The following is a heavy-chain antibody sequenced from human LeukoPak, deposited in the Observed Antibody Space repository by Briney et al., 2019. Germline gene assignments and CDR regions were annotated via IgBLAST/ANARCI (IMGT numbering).Heavy chain of an antibody. J-gene: IGHJ5*02. V-gene: IGHV3-23*01. CDR1: GFTFSNCA. Sequence: GGSLRLSCTASGFTFSNCAMSWVRQAPGKGLEWVSAISGSGGSTYYADSVKGRFTISRDDSKNTLYLQLNSLRAEDTAVYYCADGRTTSGYLAHDHWGQGTLVTVSS. CDR2: ISGSGGST. CDR3: ADGRTTSGYLAHDH. D-gene: IGHD3-22*01.